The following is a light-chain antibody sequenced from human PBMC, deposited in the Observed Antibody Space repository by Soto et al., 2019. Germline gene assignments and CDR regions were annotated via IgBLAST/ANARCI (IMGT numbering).Light chain of an antibody. V-gene: IGLV2-23*02. J-gene: IGLJ1*01. CDR3: APYAGTRTSV. CDR1: SDIGNYNL. Sequence: QSALTQPASVSGSPGQSVTISCSGSDIGNYNLVSWYQHLPGRAPKLLIFEVTMRPSGISDRFSGSKSASTASLTISGLQAEVVGDYYCAPYAGTRTSVFGSGTKVTVL. CDR2: EVT.